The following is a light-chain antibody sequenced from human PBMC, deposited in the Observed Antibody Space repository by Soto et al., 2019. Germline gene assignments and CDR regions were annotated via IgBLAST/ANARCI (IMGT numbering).Light chain of an antibody. CDR3: QTWGTGIRV. CDR2: LNSDGSH. Sequence: QSVLTQSPSASASLGASVKLTCTLSSGHSSYAIAWHQQQPEKGPRYLMKLNSDGSHSKGDGIPGRFSGSSSGAERYLTISSLQSEDEADYYCQTWGTGIRVFGGGTKLTV. J-gene: IGLJ2*01. V-gene: IGLV4-69*01. CDR1: SGHSSYA.